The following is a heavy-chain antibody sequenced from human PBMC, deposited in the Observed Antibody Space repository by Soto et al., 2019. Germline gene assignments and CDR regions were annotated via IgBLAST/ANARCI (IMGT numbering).Heavy chain of an antibody. Sequence: QVQLVQSGPEVRKPGASVKVSCKTSGYPFTSSDINWVRQATGQGLEWMGWMSTGSGMTGNAQKFQGRVNMTRDTSMNTAYLELSRLTSEDTAVYYCASVYGDPTHWGQGTLVTVSS. D-gene: IGHD4-17*01. V-gene: IGHV1-8*01. CDR3: ASVYGDPTH. CDR2: MSTGSGMT. CDR1: GYPFTSSD. J-gene: IGHJ4*02.